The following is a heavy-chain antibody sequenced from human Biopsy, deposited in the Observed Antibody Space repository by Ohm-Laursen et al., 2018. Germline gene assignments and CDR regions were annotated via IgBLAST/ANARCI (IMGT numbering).Heavy chain of an antibody. CDR2: ISPKSGGT. CDR1: GFSFTGYY. D-gene: IGHD6-19*01. CDR3: ALQSVAQMKNFDY. Sequence: GSSVKVSCKASGFSFTGYYIHWVRQAPGQGLEWMEWISPKSGGTNYAQKFQGNITMTKNTSMSTAYMEMSRLRSDDTAVYYCALQSVAQMKNFDYWGQGTLVTVSS. J-gene: IGHJ4*02. V-gene: IGHV1-2*02.